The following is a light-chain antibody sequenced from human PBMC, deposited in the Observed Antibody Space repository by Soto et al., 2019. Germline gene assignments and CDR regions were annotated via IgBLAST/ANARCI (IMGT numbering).Light chain of an antibody. CDR3: QSYDSRLSAYV. CDR1: SSNIGADYD. J-gene: IGLJ1*01. Sequence: QSVLTQPPSVSGAPGQRVTISCTGSSSNIGADYDVHWYQQFPGTAPKLLIFGNTNRPAWVSDRFSGSKSGTSASLAISGLQAEDEADFYCQSYDSRLSAYVFGTGTKVTVL. V-gene: IGLV1-40*01. CDR2: GNT.